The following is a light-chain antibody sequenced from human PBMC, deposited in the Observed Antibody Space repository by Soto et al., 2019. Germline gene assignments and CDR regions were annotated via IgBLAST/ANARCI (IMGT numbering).Light chain of an antibody. CDR3: QQYNDWHQT. V-gene: IGKV3-15*01. CDR2: GAF. CDR1: QSVRSN. Sequence: EIVMTQSPGTLSLSPGERATLSCRASQSVRSNLAWYQQIPGQAPRLLIYGAFTRATGIPARFSGSGSGTEFTLDISSLKYEDFAVYYCQQYNDWHQTFGLGTKVEIK. J-gene: IGKJ1*01.